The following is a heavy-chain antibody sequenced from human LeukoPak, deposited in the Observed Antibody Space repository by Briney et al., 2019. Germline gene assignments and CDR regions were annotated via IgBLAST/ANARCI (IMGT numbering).Heavy chain of an antibody. CDR1: GGSFSGYY. CDR2: INHSGST. D-gene: IGHD6-13*01. J-gene: IGHJ6*02. V-gene: IGHV4-34*01. Sequence: SETLSLTCAVYGGSFSGYYWSWIRQPPGKGLEWIGEINHSGSTNYNPSLKSRVTISVDTSKNQFSLKLSSGTPADTAVYYCARVPRYSSSYTEHYYYGMDVWGQGTTVTVSS. CDR3: ARVPRYSSSYTEHYYYGMDV.